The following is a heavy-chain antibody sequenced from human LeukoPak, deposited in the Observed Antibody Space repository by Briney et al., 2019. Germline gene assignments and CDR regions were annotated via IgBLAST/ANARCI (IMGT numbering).Heavy chain of an antibody. CDR1: GFTFSSYG. D-gene: IGHD2/OR15-2a*01. CDR2: ISGSGGST. CDR3: ASRPKIFDAFDI. J-gene: IGHJ3*02. V-gene: IGHV3-23*01. Sequence: PGGTLRLSCAASGFTFSSYGMSWVRQAPGKGLEWVSAISGSGGSTYYADSVKGRFTISRDNSKNTLYLQMNSLRAEDTAVYYCASRPKIFDAFDIWGQGTMVTVSS.